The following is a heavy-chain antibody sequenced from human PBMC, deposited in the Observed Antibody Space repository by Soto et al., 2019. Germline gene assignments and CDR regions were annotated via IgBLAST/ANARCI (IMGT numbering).Heavy chain of an antibody. Sequence: SETLSLTCTVSGGSISSGDYYWSWIRQPPGKDLEWIGYIYYTGSAYYNPSLKSRIVISVDTSKNQFSLQLSSVTAADTAVYYCARVLYYGSGTSDLWGRGTLVTV. J-gene: IGHJ5*02. CDR3: ARVLYYGSGTSDL. CDR1: GGSISSGDYY. CDR2: IYYTGSA. V-gene: IGHV4-30-4*01. D-gene: IGHD3-10*01.